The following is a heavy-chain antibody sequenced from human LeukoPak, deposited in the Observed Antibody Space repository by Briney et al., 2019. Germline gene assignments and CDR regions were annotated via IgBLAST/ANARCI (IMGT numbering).Heavy chain of an antibody. CDR2: ISGSGGST. J-gene: IGHJ3*02. CDR1: GFTFSSYA. D-gene: IGHD6-19*01. Sequence: GGSLRLSCAASGFTFSSYAMSWVRQAPGKGLEWVSAISGSGGSTYYADSVKGRFTISRDNSKNTLYLQMNSLRAEDTAVYYCAKGKWPVPGGCAFDIWGQGTMVTVPS. V-gene: IGHV3-23*01. CDR3: AKGKWPVPGGCAFDI.